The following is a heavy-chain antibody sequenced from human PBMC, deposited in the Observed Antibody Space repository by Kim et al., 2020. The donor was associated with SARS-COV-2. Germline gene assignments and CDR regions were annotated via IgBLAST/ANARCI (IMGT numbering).Heavy chain of an antibody. CDR1: GFTFSDYY. J-gene: IGHJ6*02. V-gene: IGHV3-11*06. D-gene: IGHD5-12*01. CDR2: ISSSSSYT. Sequence: GGSLRLSCAASGFTFSDYYMSWIRQAPGKGLEWVSYISSSSSYTNYADSVKGRFTISRDNAKNSLYLQMNSLRAEDTAVYYCARDIVATIDYYYGMDVWGQGTPVTASS. CDR3: ARDIVATIDYYYGMDV.